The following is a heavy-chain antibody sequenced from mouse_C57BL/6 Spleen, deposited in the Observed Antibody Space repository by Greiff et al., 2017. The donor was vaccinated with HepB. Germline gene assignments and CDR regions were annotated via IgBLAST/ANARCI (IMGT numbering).Heavy chain of an antibody. J-gene: IGHJ4*01. CDR2: IYPGDGDT. V-gene: IGHV1-80*01. CDR3: AKVPPYYAMDY. D-gene: IGHD2-14*01. Sequence: VKLMESGAELVKPGASVKISCKASGYAFSSYWMNWVKQRPGKGLEWIGQIYPGDGDTNYNGKFKGKATLTADKSSSTAYMQLSSLTSEDSAVYFCAKVPPYYAMDYWGQGTSVTVSS. CDR1: GYAFSSYW.